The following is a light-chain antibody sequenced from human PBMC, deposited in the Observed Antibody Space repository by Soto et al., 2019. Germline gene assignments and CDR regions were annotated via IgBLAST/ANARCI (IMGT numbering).Light chain of an antibody. V-gene: IGKV1-39*01. CDR2: DAS. CDR3: QQSYSTPRYT. J-gene: IGKJ2*01. CDR1: QSISTS. Sequence: DIQMTQSPSSLSASVGDRVTITCRASQSISTSLNWYQQKPGKAPKFLIYDASRLQSGVPSRFSGSGSGTDFTLTISSLPPEEFATYYCQQSYSTPRYTFGQGNKLEIK.